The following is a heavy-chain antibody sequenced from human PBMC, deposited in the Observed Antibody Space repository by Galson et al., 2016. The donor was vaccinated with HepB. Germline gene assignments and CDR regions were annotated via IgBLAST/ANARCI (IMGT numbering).Heavy chain of an antibody. CDR1: GFTFSSYA. CDR3: ASPFAPERGRYVL. J-gene: IGHJ5*02. Sequence: SLRLSCAASGFTFSSYAMSWFRQAPGKGLEWVSAISGRDGTTQYADSVKGRFIISRDNSENSLYLQMNSLRDEDTAVYYCASPFAPERGRYVLWGQGTLVTVSS. CDR2: ISGRDGTT. D-gene: IGHD3-16*01. V-gene: IGHV3-23*01.